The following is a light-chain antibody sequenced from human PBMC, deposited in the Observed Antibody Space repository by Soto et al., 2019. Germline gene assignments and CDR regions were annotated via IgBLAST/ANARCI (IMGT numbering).Light chain of an antibody. Sequence: EVVLTQSPDTLSLSPGETATLSCRASQSINHNFLPWYQQRPGQAPRLLIFRVSTRASRIPDRFRGSGSGTDFTLTITRLEPEDFALYDCPQYTNLPRTFGQGTKVEIK. J-gene: IGKJ1*01. CDR3: PQYTNLPRT. CDR1: QSINHNF. V-gene: IGKV3-20*01. CDR2: RVS.